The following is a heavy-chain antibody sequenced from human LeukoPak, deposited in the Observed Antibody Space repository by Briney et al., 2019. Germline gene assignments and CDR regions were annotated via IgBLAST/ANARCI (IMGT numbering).Heavy chain of an antibody. CDR3: ARESQGYCSSTSCYPLGAFDI. J-gene: IGHJ3*02. CDR1: GFTFSSYS. Sequence: PGGSLRLSCAASGFTFSSYSMNWVRQAPGKGLEWVSAISSSSSYIYYADSVKGRFTISRDNAKNSLYLQMNSLRAEDTAVYYCARESQGYCSSTSCYPLGAFDIWGQGTMVTVSS. V-gene: IGHV3-21*01. CDR2: ISSSSSYI. D-gene: IGHD2-2*01.